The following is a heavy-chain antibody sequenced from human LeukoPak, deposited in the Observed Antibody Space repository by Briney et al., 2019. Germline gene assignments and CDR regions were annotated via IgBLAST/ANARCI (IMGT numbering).Heavy chain of an antibody. D-gene: IGHD2-21*02. CDR1: GFTFSRYG. V-gene: IGHV3-33*01. CDR3: ARDRNDGDQKSGFFDY. J-gene: IGHJ4*02. Sequence: GGSLRLSCAASGFTFSRYGMHWVRQVPGKGLEWVAFIWYDGSNEYCADSVKGRFTISRDKSKNTVDLQMNSLRVEDTAVYYCARDRNDGDQKSGFFDYWGQGTLVTVSS. CDR2: IWYDGSNE.